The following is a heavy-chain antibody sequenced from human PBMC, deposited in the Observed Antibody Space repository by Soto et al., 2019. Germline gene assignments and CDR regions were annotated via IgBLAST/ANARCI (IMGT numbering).Heavy chain of an antibody. V-gene: IGHV3-23*01. CDR2: ISGSGGST. J-gene: IGHJ4*02. D-gene: IGHD6-13*01. CDR1: GFTFSSYA. CDR3: AKDGGKEGFSWVDY. Sequence: GGSLRLSCAASGFTFSSYAMSWVRQAPGKGLEWVSAISGSGGSTYYADSVKGRFTISRDNSKNTLYLQMNSLRAEDTAVYYCAKDGGKEGFSWVDYWGQGTLVTVSS.